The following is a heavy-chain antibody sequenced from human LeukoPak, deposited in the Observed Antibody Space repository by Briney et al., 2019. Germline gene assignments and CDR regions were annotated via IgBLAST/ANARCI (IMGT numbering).Heavy chain of an antibody. V-gene: IGHV3-23*01. Sequence: GGSLRLSCAASGFTFGTYAMSWVRQTSGKSLEWVSIISNGGITTYYADSVRGRFTISRDNSKNRLYLQMSSLRAEDTAVYYCVKLSSGSGSKFGFDSWGQGTLVTVSS. CDR3: VKLSSGSGSKFGFDS. CDR1: GFTFGTYA. D-gene: IGHD6-19*01. CDR2: ISNGGITT. J-gene: IGHJ4*02.